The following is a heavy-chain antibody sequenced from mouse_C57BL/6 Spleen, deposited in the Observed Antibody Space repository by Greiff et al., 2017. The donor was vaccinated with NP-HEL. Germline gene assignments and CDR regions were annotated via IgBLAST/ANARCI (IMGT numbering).Heavy chain of an antibody. CDR1: GYTFTSYG. V-gene: IGHV1-81*01. CDR3: ARLEAYAMDY. D-gene: IGHD3-2*02. J-gene: IGHJ4*01. CDR2: IYPRSGNT. Sequence: VQLQQSGAELARPGASVKLSCKASGYTFTSYGISWVKQRTGQGLEWIGEIYPRSGNTYYNEKFKGKATLTADKTASTAYMQLSSLTSEDSAVYFCARLEAYAMDYWGQGTSVTVSA.